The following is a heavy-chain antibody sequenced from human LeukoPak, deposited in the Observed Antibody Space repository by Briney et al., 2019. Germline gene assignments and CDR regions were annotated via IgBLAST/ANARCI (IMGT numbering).Heavy chain of an antibody. V-gene: IGHV4-38-2*02. CDR2: IYYSGST. D-gene: IGHD6-13*01. J-gene: IGHJ4*02. Sequence: SGTLSLTCTVSGYSISSGYYWGWIRQPPGKGLEWIGSIYYSGSTYYNPSLKSRVTISVDTSKNQFSLKLSSVTAADTAVYYCAMTGYSSSWHQGPFDYWGQGTLVTVSS. CDR3: AMTGYSSSWHQGPFDY. CDR1: GYSISSGYY.